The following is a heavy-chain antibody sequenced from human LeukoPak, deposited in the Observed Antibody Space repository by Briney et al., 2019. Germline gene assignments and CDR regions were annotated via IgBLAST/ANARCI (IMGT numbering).Heavy chain of an antibody. Sequence: SETLSLTCSVSGGSISLSYYYWGWIRQPPGKALEWIGSVYYSGTTSYNPSLKSRVTISVDTSKNQFSLKLSSVTAADTAVYYCARLRGIAVAGRFDPWGQGTLVTVSS. V-gene: IGHV4-39*07. CDR1: GGSISLSYYY. CDR2: VYYSGTT. CDR3: ARLRGIAVAGRFDP. J-gene: IGHJ5*02. D-gene: IGHD6-19*01.